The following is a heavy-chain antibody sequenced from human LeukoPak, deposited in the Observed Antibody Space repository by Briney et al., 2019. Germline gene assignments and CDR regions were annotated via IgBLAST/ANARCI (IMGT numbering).Heavy chain of an antibody. CDR3: ARHSSVLNSFDR. Sequence: GESLKISCKGSAYSFTNYWISWVRQIPGKGLEWMGRIDPGDFQTNYSASFQGDVTISADKSISTAYLQWSSLKASDTAMYYCARHSSVLNSFDRWGQGTLVTVSS. CDR1: AYSFTNYW. J-gene: IGHJ5*02. V-gene: IGHV5-10-1*01. CDR2: IDPGDFQT. D-gene: IGHD3-22*01.